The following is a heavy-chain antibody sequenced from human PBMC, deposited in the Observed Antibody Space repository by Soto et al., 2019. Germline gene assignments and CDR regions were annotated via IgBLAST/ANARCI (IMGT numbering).Heavy chain of an antibody. J-gene: IGHJ4*02. Sequence: QLLESGGGLVQPGGSLRLSCAASGFTFSTHDMTWVRQAPGKGLEWVSTMSSSGGAYYAESVKGRFTISRDNSKNTLFLQMNSLGVEDTAVYYCAKGLDTGLNFFDHWGQGTLVSVSS. D-gene: IGHD1-1*01. CDR2: MSSSGGA. V-gene: IGHV3-23*01. CDR1: GFTFSTHD. CDR3: AKGLDTGLNFFDH.